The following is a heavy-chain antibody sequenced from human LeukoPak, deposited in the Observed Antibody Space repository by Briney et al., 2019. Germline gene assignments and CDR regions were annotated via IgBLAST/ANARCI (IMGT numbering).Heavy chain of an antibody. CDR3: ARSGSTAFDY. CDR2: IYYSGST. J-gene: IGHJ4*02. Sequence: PGGSLRLSCAASGFTFSNYALSWIRQPPGKGLEWIGYIYYSGSTSYNPSLKSRVTISVDTSKNQFSLNLTSVTAADTAVYYCARSGSTAFDYWGQGTLVTVSS. D-gene: IGHD1-26*01. CDR1: GFTFSNYA. V-gene: IGHV4-59*01.